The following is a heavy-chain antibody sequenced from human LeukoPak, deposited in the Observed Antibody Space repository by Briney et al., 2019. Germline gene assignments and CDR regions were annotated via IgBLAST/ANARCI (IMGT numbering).Heavy chain of an antibody. D-gene: IGHD4-23*01. CDR3: ATRWSPFFYYMDV. V-gene: IGHV4-61*02. CDR1: GGSISSGNYY. J-gene: IGHJ6*03. Sequence: PPQTLSLTCTVSGGSISSGNYYWTWIRQPAGKGLEWIGRISTSGDTNYNPSLKSRVTISLDASKNQFSLNLNSVTAADTAVYYCATRWSPFFYYMDVWGKGTTVTVPS. CDR2: ISTSGDT.